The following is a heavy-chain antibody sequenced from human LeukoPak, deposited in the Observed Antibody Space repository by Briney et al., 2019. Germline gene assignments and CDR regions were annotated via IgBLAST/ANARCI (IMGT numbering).Heavy chain of an antibody. V-gene: IGHV4-38-2*02. D-gene: IGHD3-9*01. Sequence: SETLSLTCTVSGYSISSGYYWGCIRQPPGKGLEWIGSIYYSGSTHYNPSLKSRVTISVDASKNQFSLKLSSVTAADTAVYYCARSGYYDILTGYYGFGPYYFDFWGQGTLVTVSS. J-gene: IGHJ4*02. CDR1: GYSISSGYY. CDR3: ARSGYYDILTGYYGFGPYYFDF. CDR2: IYYSGST.